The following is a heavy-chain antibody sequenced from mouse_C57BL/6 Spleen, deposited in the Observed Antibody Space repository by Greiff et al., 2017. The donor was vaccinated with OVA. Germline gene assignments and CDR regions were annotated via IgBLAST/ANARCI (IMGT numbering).Heavy chain of an antibody. D-gene: IGHD3-1*01. CDR1: GYSFTSYY. CDR3: ARSGTAQVPWFAY. V-gene: IGHV1-66*01. Sequence: VQLVESGPELVKPGASVKISCKASGYSFTSYYIHWVKQRPGQGLEWIGWIYPGSGNTKYNEKFKGKATLTADTSSSTAYMQLSSLTSEDSAVYYCARSGTAQVPWFAYWGQGTLVTVSA. J-gene: IGHJ3*01. CDR2: IYPGSGNT.